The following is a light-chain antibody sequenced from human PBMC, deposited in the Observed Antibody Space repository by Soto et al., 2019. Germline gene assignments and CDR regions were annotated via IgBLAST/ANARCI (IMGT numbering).Light chain of an antibody. V-gene: IGKV2-28*01. CDR1: QSLLDSYGAQY. Sequence: DIVMTQSPLSLFVTPGEPASISCRSSQSLLDSYGAQYLDWYLQRPGQSPQLLIYLGSHRASGVPDRFSGSRSGTDFILKISRVEAEDVGVYYCMQARQTPRTFGQGTKVEIK. CDR3: MQARQTPRT. CDR2: LGS. J-gene: IGKJ1*01.